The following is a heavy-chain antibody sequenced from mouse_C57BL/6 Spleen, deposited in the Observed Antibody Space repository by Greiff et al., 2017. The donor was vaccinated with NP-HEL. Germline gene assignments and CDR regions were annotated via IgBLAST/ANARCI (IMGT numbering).Heavy chain of an antibody. CDR3: STRDDCYYAYFDY. CDR1: GYTFTSYG. D-gene: IGHD2-3*01. CDR2: IYPRSGNT. V-gene: IGHV1-81*01. Sequence: VQLQQSGAELARPGASVKLSCKASGYTFTSYGISWVKQRTGQGLEWIGEIYPRSGNTYYNEKFKGKATLTADKSSSTASMVLRSLISEDSSVYFCSTRDDCYYAYFDYWGQGTTLTVSS. J-gene: IGHJ2*01.